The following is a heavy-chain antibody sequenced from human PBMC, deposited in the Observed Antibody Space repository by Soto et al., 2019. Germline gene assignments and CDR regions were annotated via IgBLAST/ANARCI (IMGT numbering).Heavy chain of an antibody. Sequence: QVQLVQSGAEVKKPGSSVRVSCKASGGTFGNHAISWVRQAPEQGLEWLGGIIPVLGVGDNAQNFQGRVTITADASTSTAYLELSSLRSEDTALYYWAREAGYTYGYVFDYWGQGTLVTVSS. CDR1: GGTFGNHA. CDR3: AREAGYTYGYVFDY. CDR2: IIPVLGVG. D-gene: IGHD5-18*01. V-gene: IGHV1-69*01. J-gene: IGHJ4*02.